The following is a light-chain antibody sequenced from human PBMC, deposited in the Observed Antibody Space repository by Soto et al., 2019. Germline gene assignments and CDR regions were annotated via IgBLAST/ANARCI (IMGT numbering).Light chain of an antibody. CDR3: QQYGSSPLT. V-gene: IGKV3-20*01. CDR1: QSVSSSY. CDR2: GAS. Sequence: DIVLTQSPGTLSLSPGERATLSCRASQSVSSSYLAWYQQKPGQAPRLLIYGASIRATGIPDRFSGSGSGTDLTLTISRPEPEDFAVYYCQQYGSSPLTFGGGTKVEIK. J-gene: IGKJ4*01.